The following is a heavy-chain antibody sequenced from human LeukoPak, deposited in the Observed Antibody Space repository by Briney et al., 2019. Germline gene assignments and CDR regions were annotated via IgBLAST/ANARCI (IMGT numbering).Heavy chain of an antibody. J-gene: IGHJ4*02. D-gene: IGHD4-11*01. CDR2: ISSSSSYI. Sequence: PGGSLRLSCAASGFTFSSYSMNWVRQAPGKGLEWVSSISSSSSYIYYADSVKGRFTISRDNAKNSLYLQMNSLRAEDTAVYYCARHLHDYSEGGGALDYWGQGTLVTVSS. CDR3: ARHLHDYSEGGGALDY. CDR1: GFTFSSYS. V-gene: IGHV3-21*01.